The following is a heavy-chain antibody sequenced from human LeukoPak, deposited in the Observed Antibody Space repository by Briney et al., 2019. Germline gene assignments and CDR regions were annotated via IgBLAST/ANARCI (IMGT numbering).Heavy chain of an antibody. Sequence: GGSLRLSCAASGFTFSPVWMHWVRQAPGKGLMWVSHIINDGSHTTYADSVKGRFTISRDNAKNTVYLQMNRLRAEDTAVYYCATDDKYAPSSWGQGTLVTVSS. D-gene: IGHD2-2*01. CDR1: GFTFSPVW. CDR2: IINDGSHT. CDR3: ATDDKYAPSS. V-gene: IGHV3-74*01. J-gene: IGHJ5*02.